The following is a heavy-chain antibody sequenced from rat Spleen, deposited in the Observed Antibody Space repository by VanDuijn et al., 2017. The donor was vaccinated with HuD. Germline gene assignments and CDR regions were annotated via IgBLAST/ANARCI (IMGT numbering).Heavy chain of an antibody. CDR1: GFTFSNYW. CDR3: TMGSHYFDVTYYYEY. D-gene: IGHD1-12*02. Sequence: EVQLVETGGGLVQPGRSLKLSCVASGFTFSNYWMYWIRQAPKKGLEWVASISTSGDNTYYRDSVKSRFTISREDAESTLYLQMDSLKYEDTATYYCTMGSHYFDVTYYYEYWGQGVMVTVSS. CDR2: ISTSGDNT. V-gene: IGHV5-25*01. J-gene: IGHJ2*01.